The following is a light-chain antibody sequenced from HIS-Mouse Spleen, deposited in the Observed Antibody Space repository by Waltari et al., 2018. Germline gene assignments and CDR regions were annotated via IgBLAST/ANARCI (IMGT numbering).Light chain of an antibody. CDR3: QQRRNWPGT. CDR2: DAS. J-gene: IGKJ2*02. Sequence: EIVLTQSPATLSLSPGERATLSCRASQSVSSSLAWYQQKPGQAPRLLIYDASNRATGIPARFSGSGSGTDVTLTISILEPEDFAVYYCQQRRNWPGTFGQGTKLEIK. CDR1: QSVSSS. V-gene: IGKV3-11*01.